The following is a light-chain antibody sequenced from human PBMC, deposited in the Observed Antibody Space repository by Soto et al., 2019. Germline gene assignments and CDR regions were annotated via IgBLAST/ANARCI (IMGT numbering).Light chain of an antibody. CDR1: QSVSSNY. CDR2: GAS. V-gene: IGKV3-20*01. CDR3: QQYYSSQWT. J-gene: IGKJ1*01. Sequence: EIVLTQSPGTLSLSPGERAPPSCRARQSVSSNYFAWYQQKPGQAPRLLIYGASSRATGIPDRFSGSGSGTDFTLTISSLEPEDFAVYYCQQYYSSQWTFGQGTKVDIK.